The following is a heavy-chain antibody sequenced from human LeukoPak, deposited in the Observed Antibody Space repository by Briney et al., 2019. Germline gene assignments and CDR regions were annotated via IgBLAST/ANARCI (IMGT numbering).Heavy chain of an antibody. J-gene: IGHJ4*02. CDR2: ISGNGAST. Sequence: PGGSLRLSCAASGFTLSSYAMSWVRQAPGKGLEWVSSISGNGASTYYTDSVKGRFTISRDSSKNTLYLQMNSLRAEDTAVYYCAKNPPEEYHVLPHPYFDLWGQGTLGTVSS. D-gene: IGHD2-2*01. CDR1: GFTLSSYA. CDR3: AKNPPEEYHVLPHPYFDL. V-gene: IGHV3-23*01.